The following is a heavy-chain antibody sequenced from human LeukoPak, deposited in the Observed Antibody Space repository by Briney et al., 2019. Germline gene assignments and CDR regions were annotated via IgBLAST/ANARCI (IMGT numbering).Heavy chain of an antibody. V-gene: IGHV4-34*01. CDR2: INHRGRS. Sequence: SETLSLTCGVYGASFTANYWSWVRQPPGKGLEWVGEINHRGRSNYNPSLNSRITISVDASKRQFSLKLSSVTAADTAVYYCASARWDYWGQGVLVIVSS. CDR1: GASFTANY. J-gene: IGHJ4*02. CDR3: ASARWDY. D-gene: IGHD5-24*01.